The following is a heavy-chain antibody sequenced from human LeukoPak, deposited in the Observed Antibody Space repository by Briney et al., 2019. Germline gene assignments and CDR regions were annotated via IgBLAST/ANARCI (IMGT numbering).Heavy chain of an antibody. Sequence: GASVKVSCKASGYTFTGYYMHWVRQAPGQGLEWMGWINPNSGGTNYAQKFQGRVTMTRDTSISTAYMELSRLRSDDTAVYYCAREGRGDYVWGSYRQGNNYFDYWGQGTLVTVSS. CDR2: INPNSGGT. J-gene: IGHJ4*02. D-gene: IGHD3-16*02. CDR3: AREGRGDYVWGSYRQGNNYFDY. V-gene: IGHV1-2*02. CDR1: GYTFTGYY.